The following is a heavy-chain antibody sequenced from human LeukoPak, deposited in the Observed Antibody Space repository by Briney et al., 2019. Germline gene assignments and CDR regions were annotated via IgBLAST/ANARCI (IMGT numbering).Heavy chain of an antibody. Sequence: PSETLSLTCTVSGGSISSSNYYWSWIRQPAGKGLEWIGRIYTSGSTNYNPSLKSRVTMSVDTSKNQFSLKLSSVTAADTAVYYCAREAGTLYCSGGSCYSGFDYWGQGTLVTVSS. CDR3: AREAGTLYCSGGSCYSGFDY. D-gene: IGHD2-15*01. CDR1: GGSISSSNYY. J-gene: IGHJ4*02. CDR2: IYTSGST. V-gene: IGHV4-61*02.